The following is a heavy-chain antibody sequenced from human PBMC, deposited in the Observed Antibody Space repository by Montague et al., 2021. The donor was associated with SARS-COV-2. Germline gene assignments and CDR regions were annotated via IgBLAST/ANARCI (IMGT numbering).Heavy chain of an antibody. CDR3: ARGATDFGGKSVGFDY. CDR1: GGSISRFS. Sequence: SETLSLTCTVSGGSISRFSWSWIRQPPGKELEWIAYIYSTGSTDYNPSLKSRVTISLETAKKQFSLNLTSLTAADTAVYYCARGATDFGGKSVGFDYWGQGTLVTVSS. CDR2: IYSTGST. J-gene: IGHJ4*02. V-gene: IGHV4-59*08. D-gene: IGHD4-23*01.